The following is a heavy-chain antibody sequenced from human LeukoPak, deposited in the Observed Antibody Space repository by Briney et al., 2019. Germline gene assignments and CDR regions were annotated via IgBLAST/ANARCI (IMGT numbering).Heavy chain of an antibody. Sequence: LSLTCTVSGDSINGFDLWSWVREPPGKGLEWVGELYHGSNKYYADSVKGRFTISRDNSKNTLYLQMNSLRAEDTAVYYCARDSLEQWLVAYYFDYWGQGTLVTVSS. D-gene: IGHD6-19*01. CDR3: ARDSLEQWLVAYYFDY. CDR1: GDSINGFD. J-gene: IGHJ4*02. CDR2: LYHGSNK. V-gene: IGHV3-30*03.